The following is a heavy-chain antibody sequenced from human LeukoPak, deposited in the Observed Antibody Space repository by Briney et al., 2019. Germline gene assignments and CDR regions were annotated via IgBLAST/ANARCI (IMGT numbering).Heavy chain of an antibody. Sequence: GGSLRLSCAASGFTFSSYWMHWVRQAPGKGLVWVSRINSDGGSTSYADSVKGRFTISRDNAKNTLYLQMNSLRAEDTAVYYCARGGSSSSKQPNDYWGQGTLVTVSS. J-gene: IGHJ4*02. V-gene: IGHV3-74*01. D-gene: IGHD2-2*01. CDR3: ARGGSSSSKQPNDY. CDR1: GFTFSSYW. CDR2: INSDGGST.